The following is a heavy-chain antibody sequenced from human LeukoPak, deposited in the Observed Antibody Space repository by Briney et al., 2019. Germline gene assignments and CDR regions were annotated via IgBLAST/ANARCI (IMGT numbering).Heavy chain of an antibody. J-gene: IGHJ3*02. CDR1: GYTFTGYY. Sequence: ASVKVSCKASGYTFTGYYMHWVRQAPGQGLEWMGWINPNSGGTNYAQKFQGRVTMTRDTSISTAYMELSRLRSDDTAVCYCAAYSGSYSDAFDIWGQGTMVTVSS. CDR3: AAYSGSYSDAFDI. D-gene: IGHD1-26*01. V-gene: IGHV1-2*02. CDR2: INPNSGGT.